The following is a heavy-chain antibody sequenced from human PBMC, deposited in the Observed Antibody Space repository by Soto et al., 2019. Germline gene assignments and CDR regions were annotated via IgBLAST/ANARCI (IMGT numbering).Heavy chain of an antibody. CDR2: ISGVDGPT. D-gene: IGHD3-22*01. CDR3: AKGDGGYHSLPDH. Sequence: EVQLLESGGVLVQPGGSLRLSCAASGFTFSSYAMTWVRQAPGKGLEWVSVISGVDGPTYYAESVKGRFTISRDNSKKTLYLLRNGLRVEDTAVYYCAKGDGGYHSLPDHWGQGTLATVSA. CDR1: GFTFSSYA. J-gene: IGHJ4*02. V-gene: IGHV3-23*01.